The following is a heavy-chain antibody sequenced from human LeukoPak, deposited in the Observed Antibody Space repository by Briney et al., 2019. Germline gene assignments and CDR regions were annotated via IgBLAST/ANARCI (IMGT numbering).Heavy chain of an antibody. J-gene: IGHJ4*02. CDR2: IQQDGSEK. D-gene: IGHD3-3*01. Sequence: GGSLRLSCAASGCTFSSYWMSWVRQAPGKGLEWVANIQQDGSEKYYVDSVKGRFTISRDNAKSLLYLQMNSLRAEDTAVYYCARVSLSPLLRFLEGPRGFDYWGQGTLVTVSS. CDR1: GCTFSSYW. V-gene: IGHV3-7*01. CDR3: ARVSLSPLLRFLEGPRGFDY.